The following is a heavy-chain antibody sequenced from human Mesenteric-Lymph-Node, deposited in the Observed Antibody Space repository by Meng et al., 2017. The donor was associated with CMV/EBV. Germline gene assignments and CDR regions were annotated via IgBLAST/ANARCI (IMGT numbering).Heavy chain of an antibody. CDR1: GFSFSNYV. CDR2: ITSRGGNT. CDR3: AKTGDGFTFDY. V-gene: IGHV3-23*01. Sequence: GGSLRLSCAASGFSFSNYVMSWVRWAPGQGLQWVPGITSRGGNTYYMASVKGRFTISRDNSRNTLYLQMNSLRAEDTAVYYCAKTGDGFTFDYWGLGTVVTVSS. D-gene: IGHD3-16*01. J-gene: IGHJ4*02.